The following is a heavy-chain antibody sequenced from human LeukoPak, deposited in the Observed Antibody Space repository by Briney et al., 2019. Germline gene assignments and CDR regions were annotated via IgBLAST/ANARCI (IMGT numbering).Heavy chain of an antibody. V-gene: IGHV7-4-1*02. J-gene: IGHJ4*02. CDR3: ATTRRGGPRSYFDY. CDR1: GYTFTGYY. Sequence: ASVKVSCKASGYTFTGYYMHWVRQAPGQGLEWMGWINTNTGNPTYAQGFTGRFVFSLDTSVSTAYLQISSLKAEDTAVYYCATTRRGGPRSYFDYWGQGTLVTVSS. CDR2: INTNTGNP. D-gene: IGHD3-10*01.